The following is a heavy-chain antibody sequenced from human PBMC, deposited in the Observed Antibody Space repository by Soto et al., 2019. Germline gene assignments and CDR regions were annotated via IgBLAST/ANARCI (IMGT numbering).Heavy chain of an antibody. CDR2: IYYSGVT. CDR3: ARYSGILHFDY. V-gene: IGHV4-59*01. J-gene: IGHJ4*02. D-gene: IGHD1-26*01. Sequence: SETLALTCTVSGGSINSYYWSWVRQPPGKGLDLVGYIYYSGVTNYXXSLKSRVXXSLDAARNQFXLKLSXLTAADTAVYYCARYSGILHFDYWRQGTLVTVSS. CDR1: GGSINSYY.